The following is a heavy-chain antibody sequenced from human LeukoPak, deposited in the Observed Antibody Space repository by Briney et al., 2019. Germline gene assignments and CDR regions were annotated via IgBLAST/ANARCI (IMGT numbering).Heavy chain of an antibody. CDR2: IIPIFGTA. Sequence: GASVKVSCKASGGTFSSYAISWVRQAPGQGLEWMGGIIPIFGTANYAQKFQGRVTITADKSTSTAYMELSSLRSEDTAVYYCAREFRSGWYPRKYNWFDPWGQGTLVTVSS. D-gene: IGHD6-19*01. V-gene: IGHV1-69*06. CDR3: AREFRSGWYPRKYNWFDP. J-gene: IGHJ5*02. CDR1: GGTFSSYA.